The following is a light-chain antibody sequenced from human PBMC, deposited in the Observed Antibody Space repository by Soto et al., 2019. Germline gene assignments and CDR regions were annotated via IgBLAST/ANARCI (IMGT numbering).Light chain of an antibody. CDR2: DAS. CDR1: QSLTSS. J-gene: IGKJ4*01. Sequence: EIVLTRSPVPLPLSPGARAAFSCRASQSLTSSLVWYQQKPGQAPRLVIYDASNRATGIPDRFSGSGSGTQFTLTISSLEPEDSAVYYCQQRITWPRTFGGGTKVDIK. CDR3: QQRITWPRT. V-gene: IGKV3-11*01.